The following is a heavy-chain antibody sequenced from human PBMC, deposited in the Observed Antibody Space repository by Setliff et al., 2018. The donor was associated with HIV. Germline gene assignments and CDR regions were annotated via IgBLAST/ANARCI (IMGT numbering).Heavy chain of an antibody. CDR2: IIPILGIA. V-gene: IGHV1-69*02. CDR3: ARYEREGYNYAEAFDV. J-gene: IGHJ3*01. CDR1: GGTFSSYT. Sequence: GASVKVSCKASGGTFSSYTISWVRQAPGQGLEWMGRIIPILGIANYAQKFQGRVTITADKSTSTAYMELSSLRSEDTAVYYCARYEREGYNYAEAFDVWGQGTMVTVSS. D-gene: IGHD3-16*01.